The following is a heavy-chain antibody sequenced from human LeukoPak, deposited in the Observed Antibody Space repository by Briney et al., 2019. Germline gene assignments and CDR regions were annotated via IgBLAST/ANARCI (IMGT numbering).Heavy chain of an antibody. CDR1: GYTFTGYY. D-gene: IGHD4-23*01. J-gene: IGHJ4*02. Sequence: ASVKVSCKASGYTFTGYYMHWVRRAPGQGLERMGWINPNSGGTNYAQKFQGRVTMTRDTSISTAYMELSSLRSEDTAVYYCARGGPPTTVVAPGGFDYWGQGTLVTVSS. CDR3: ARGGPPTTVVAPGGFDY. CDR2: INPNSGGT. V-gene: IGHV1-2*02.